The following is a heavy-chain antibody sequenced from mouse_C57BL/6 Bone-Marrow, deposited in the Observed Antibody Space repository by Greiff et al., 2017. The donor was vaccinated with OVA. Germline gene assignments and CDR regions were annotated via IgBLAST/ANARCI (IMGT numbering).Heavy chain of an antibody. Sequence: QVQLQQPGAELVKPGASVKMSCKASGYTFTSYWITWVKRRPGQGLEWIGDIYPGSGSTNYNEKFKSKATLTVDTSSSPAYMQHSSLTSEDSAVYYCAKGPPSMDYWDRGTAVTVS. V-gene: IGHV1-55*01. CDR2: IYPGSGST. J-gene: IGHJ4*01. D-gene: IGHD3-3*01. CDR3: AKGPPSMDY. CDR1: GYTFTSYW.